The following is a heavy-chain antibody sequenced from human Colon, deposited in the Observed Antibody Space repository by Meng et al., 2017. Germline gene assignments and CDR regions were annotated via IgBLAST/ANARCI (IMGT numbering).Heavy chain of an antibody. Sequence: QVQLQQGGAGLFKLSETLSLTCAVSGGSFSGFYWSWIRQPPGKGLEWIGEIDHFGISNYNSSLKGRLTMSVDTSKKQISLTLTSVTAADTAVYYCATGLRHGDWFDPWGPGTLVTVSS. CDR1: GGSFSGFY. CDR2: IDHFGIS. D-gene: IGHD4-17*01. CDR3: ATGLRHGDWFDP. J-gene: IGHJ5*02. V-gene: IGHV4-34*02.